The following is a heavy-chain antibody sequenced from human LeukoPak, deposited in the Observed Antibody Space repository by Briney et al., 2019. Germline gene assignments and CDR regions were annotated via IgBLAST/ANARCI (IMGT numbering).Heavy chain of an antibody. J-gene: IGHJ3*02. CDR2: IYYSGST. CDR1: GGSIISGGYL. D-gene: IGHD3-22*01. V-gene: IGHV4-31*03. Sequence: SQTLSLTCSVSGGSIISGGYLWSRIRQHPGKGLEWLGYIYYSGSTHYNSSLESRVTISVDTSKKQFSLKLSSVTAADTAVYYCAAFDSATYDAFDIWGQGTMVTVSS. CDR3: AAFDSATYDAFDI.